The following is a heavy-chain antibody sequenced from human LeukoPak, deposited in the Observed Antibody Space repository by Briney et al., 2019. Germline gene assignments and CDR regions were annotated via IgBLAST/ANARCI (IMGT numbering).Heavy chain of an antibody. Sequence: SGGSLRLSCAASGFTFSSYSMNWVRQAPGKGLEWVSSISSSSSYMYYADSVKGRFTISRDNAKNSLYLQMNSLRAEDTAVYYCARDRGDYWGQGTLVTVSS. CDR1: GFTFSSYS. V-gene: IGHV3-21*01. D-gene: IGHD5-24*01. CDR3: ARDRGDY. J-gene: IGHJ4*02. CDR2: ISSSSSYM.